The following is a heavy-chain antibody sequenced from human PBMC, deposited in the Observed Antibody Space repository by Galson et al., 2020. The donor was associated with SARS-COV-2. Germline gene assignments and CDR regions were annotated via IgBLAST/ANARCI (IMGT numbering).Heavy chain of an antibody. Sequence: SETLSLTCAVFGGSISSGGYFWIWIRQLPGKDLEWIGYIYYGGSASYNPSLKSRISISVDTSENQFSLKLNSVTAADTAIYYCARAKYDCSGTTCSTPFDYWGQGTLVTVSS. CDR3: ARAKYDCSGTTCSTPFDY. D-gene: IGHD3-22*01. V-gene: IGHV4-31*11. J-gene: IGHJ4*02. CDR2: IYYGGSA. CDR1: GGSISSGGYF.